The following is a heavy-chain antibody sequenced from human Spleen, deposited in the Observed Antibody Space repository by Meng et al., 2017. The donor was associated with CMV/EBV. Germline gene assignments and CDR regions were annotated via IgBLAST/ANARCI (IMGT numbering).Heavy chain of an antibody. CDR2: IRYDGSNK. V-gene: IGHV3-30*02. J-gene: IGHJ4*02. CDR1: GFTFNSYG. Sequence: GGSLRLSCAASGFTFNSYGMHWVRQAPGKGLEWVTFIRYDGSNKYYADSVKGRFTISRDNSKNTLYLQMNSLRADDTAVYYCAKDWVDYGDYAGPEYWGQGTLVTVSS. CDR3: AKDWVDYGDYAGPEY. D-gene: IGHD4-17*01.